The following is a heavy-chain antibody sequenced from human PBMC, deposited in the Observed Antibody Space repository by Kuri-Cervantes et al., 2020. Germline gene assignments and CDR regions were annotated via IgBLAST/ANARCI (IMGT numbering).Heavy chain of an antibody. Sequence: TFSCCSISSGDYYLNWIRQPPGKGLEWIGYIYYSGSTYYNPNLKSRVTRSIDTSKKQFSLKLSSVTAADTAVYYCARAISGYDSSGVPCDAFDIWGQGTMVTVSS. CDR2: IYYSGST. J-gene: IGHJ3*02. CDR1: CCSISSGDYY. V-gene: IGHV4-30-4*01. CDR3: ARAISGYDSSGVPCDAFDI. D-gene: IGHD3-22*01.